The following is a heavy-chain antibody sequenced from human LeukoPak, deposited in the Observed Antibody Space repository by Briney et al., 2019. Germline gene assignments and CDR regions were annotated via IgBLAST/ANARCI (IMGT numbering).Heavy chain of an antibody. J-gene: IGHJ4*02. CDR2: ISHSGGST. Sequence: GGSLRLSCAASGFTFSNYAMTWVRQAPGKGLEWVSAISHSGGSTYYADSVKGRFTISRDNSKNTLYLQMNSLRAEDTAVYYCAKGTESGGRTYFDYWGQGTLVTVSS. D-gene: IGHD6-19*01. V-gene: IGHV3-23*01. CDR1: GFTFSNYA. CDR3: AKGTESGGRTYFDY.